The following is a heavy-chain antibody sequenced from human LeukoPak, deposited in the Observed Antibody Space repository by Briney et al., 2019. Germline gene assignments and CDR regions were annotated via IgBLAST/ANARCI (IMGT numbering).Heavy chain of an antibody. J-gene: IGHJ5*02. CDR3: ARDRERGYSYGYEPNWFDP. V-gene: IGHV1-2*02. Sequence: GASVKVSCKASGYTFTGYYMHWVRQAPGQGLEWMGWINPNSGGTNYAQKLQGRVTMTRDTSISTAYMELSRLRSDDTAVYYCARDRERGYSYGYEPNWFDPWGQGTLVTVSS. CDR2: INPNSGGT. CDR1: GYTFTGYY. D-gene: IGHD5-18*01.